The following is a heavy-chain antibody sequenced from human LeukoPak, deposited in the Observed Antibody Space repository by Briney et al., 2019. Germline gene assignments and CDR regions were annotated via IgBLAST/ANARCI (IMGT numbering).Heavy chain of an antibody. V-gene: IGHV4-34*01. J-gene: IGHJ4*02. D-gene: IGHD1-26*01. Sequence: KSSETLSLTCAVYGGSFSVYYWSWIRQPPGKGLEWIGEINHSGNINYNPSLKSRVTISIDTSKNQFSLKLSSVTAADTAVYYCARDEVGAAHWGQGTPVTVSS. CDR3: ARDEVGAAH. CDR2: INHSGNI. CDR1: GGSFSVYY.